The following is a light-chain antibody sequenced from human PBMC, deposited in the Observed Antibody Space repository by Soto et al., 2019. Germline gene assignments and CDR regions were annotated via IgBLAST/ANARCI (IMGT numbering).Light chain of an antibody. CDR2: WAS. Sequence: DIVMTQSPDSLAVSLGERATINCKSSQSLLFTSSNKSYLAWFQQKPGQPPKLLIHWASSRESGVPERFSGRWSGTDFHLTISSLQAEDVATYYCHQYFSSVVTFGQGTRVEIK. V-gene: IGKV4-1*01. CDR3: HQYFSSVVT. J-gene: IGKJ1*01. CDR1: QSLLFTSSNKSY.